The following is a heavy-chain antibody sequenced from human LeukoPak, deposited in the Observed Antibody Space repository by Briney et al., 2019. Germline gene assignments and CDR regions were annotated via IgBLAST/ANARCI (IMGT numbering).Heavy chain of an antibody. CDR2: INHSGST. J-gene: IGHJ4*02. V-gene: IGHV4-34*01. CDR1: GGSFSGYY. CDR3: ASGWSSSSPHDY. D-gene: IGHD6-6*01. Sequence: SETLSLTCAVYGGSFSGYYWSWIRQPPGKGLEWIGEINHSGSTNYNPSLKSRVTISVDTSKNQFSLKPSSVTAADTAVYYCASGWSSSSPHDYWGQGTLVTVSS.